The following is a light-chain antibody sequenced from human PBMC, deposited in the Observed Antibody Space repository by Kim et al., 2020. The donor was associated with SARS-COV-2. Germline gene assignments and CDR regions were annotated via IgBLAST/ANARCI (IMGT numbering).Light chain of an antibody. CDR1: QSIDTY. V-gene: IGKV3-15*01. J-gene: IGKJ4*01. CDR3: QQYNNWPPLT. CDR2: GAS. Sequence: SPGGRATLSCRASQSIDTYLAWYQQRPGQAPRLLIYGASTRATGIPARFSGSGSGTEFTLTISSLQSEDFAVYYCQQYNNWPPLTFGGGTKVDIK.